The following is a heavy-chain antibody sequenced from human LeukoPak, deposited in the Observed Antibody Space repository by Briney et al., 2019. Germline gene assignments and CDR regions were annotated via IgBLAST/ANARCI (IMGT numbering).Heavy chain of an antibody. CDR2: INSGSSII. CDR1: GFTFSSYS. Sequence: PGGSLRLSCAASGFTFSSYSMNWVRQAPGKGLEWVSYINSGSSIIYYADSVKGRFTISRDNARYSLYLQMNSLRAEDTAVYYCARVSEWELLDYWGQGTLVTVSS. V-gene: IGHV3-48*01. D-gene: IGHD1-26*01. CDR3: ARVSEWELLDY. J-gene: IGHJ4*02.